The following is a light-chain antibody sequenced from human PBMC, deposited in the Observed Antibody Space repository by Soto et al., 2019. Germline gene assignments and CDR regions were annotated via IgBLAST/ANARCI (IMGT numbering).Light chain of an antibody. CDR2: GVS. Sequence: DIVMTQTTLSLSVTPGQPASISCKSSQSLLDSDGKTFLSSYLQKPGQPQRLLIFGVSKRFSGVPDMFTGQGSRTVFTLGISRVEAEDVGVVDCLKSTQLPNTIGQGTRLDFK. V-gene: IGKV2D-29*01. CDR3: LKSTQLPNT. J-gene: IGKJ5*01. CDR1: QSLLDSDGKTF.